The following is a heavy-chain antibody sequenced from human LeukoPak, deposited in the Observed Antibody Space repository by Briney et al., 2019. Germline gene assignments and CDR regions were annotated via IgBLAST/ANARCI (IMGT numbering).Heavy chain of an antibody. J-gene: IGHJ4*02. D-gene: IGHD3-22*01. CDR2: INPNSGGT. CDR3: ARDDLSKYYYDSSGEVY. CDR1: GYTXTGYY. V-gene: IGHV1-2*02. Sequence: ASVKVSCKAFGYTXTGYYMHWVRQAPGQGLEWMGWINPNSGGTNYAQKFQGRVTMTRDTSISTAYMELSRLRSDDTAVYYCARDDLSKYYYDSSGEVYWGQGTLVTVSS.